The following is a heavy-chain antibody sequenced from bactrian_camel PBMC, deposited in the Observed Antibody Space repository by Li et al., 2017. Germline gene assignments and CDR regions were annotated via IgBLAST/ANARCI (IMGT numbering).Heavy chain of an antibody. V-gene: IGHV3S53*01. Sequence: QVQLVESGGGSVQAGGSLRLSCAVSGYTYTQYCIGWFRHVPGKEREGVARIASDGSTNYADSVKGRFTISKDNAKNALYLQMNNLKPEDTAMYYCAADPTNCLSGACCSSDTYNYWGQGTQVTVS. CDR2: IASDGST. J-gene: IGHJ4*01. CDR1: GYTYTQYC. CDR3: AADPTNCLSGACCSSDTYNY. D-gene: IGHD7*01.